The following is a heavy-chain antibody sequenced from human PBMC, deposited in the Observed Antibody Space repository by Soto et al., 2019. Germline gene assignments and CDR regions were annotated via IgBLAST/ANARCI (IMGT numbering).Heavy chain of an antibody. Sequence: QVQLVQSGAEVKKPGASVKVSCKASGYTFTSYDINWVRQATGQGLEYLGWMNPNSGNTGYVQKFQGRVTMTRDTSISTAYRELSSLRSEDTAVYFCARGVKYGAYSRWVDPWGQGTLVTVSS. V-gene: IGHV1-8*01. CDR3: ARGVKYGAYSRWVDP. CDR1: GYTFTSYD. D-gene: IGHD4-17*01. CDR2: MNPNSGNT. J-gene: IGHJ5*02.